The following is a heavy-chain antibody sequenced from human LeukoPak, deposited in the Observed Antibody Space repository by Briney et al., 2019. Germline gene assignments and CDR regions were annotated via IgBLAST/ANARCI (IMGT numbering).Heavy chain of an antibody. D-gene: IGHD6-19*01. CDR1: GFTFSSSW. Sequence: GGSLRLSCAASGFTFSSSWMHWVRQAPGKGPVWVSRINSDGSNTVYADSVKGRFSISRDNAKNTVYLQMSSLRVEDTGVYYCTTAGGSGWYAFDYRGQGTLVTVSS. V-gene: IGHV3-74*01. CDR3: TTAGGSGWYAFDY. J-gene: IGHJ4*02. CDR2: INSDGSNT.